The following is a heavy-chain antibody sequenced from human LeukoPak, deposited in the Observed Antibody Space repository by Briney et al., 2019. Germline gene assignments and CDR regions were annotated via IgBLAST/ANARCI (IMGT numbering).Heavy chain of an antibody. CDR3: ARPRATKLVDDGFDI. CDR1: GYTFTDYY. J-gene: IGHJ3*02. V-gene: IGHV1-2*06. D-gene: IGHD1-26*01. Sequence: ASVKVSCKASGYTFTDYYIHWVGQAPGPGLEWMGRINPDSGGTNFAQKSQARVTVTRDTSISTAYMELSTLRSDDTAVHYCARPRATKLVDDGFDIWGQGTIVTVSS. CDR2: INPDSGGT.